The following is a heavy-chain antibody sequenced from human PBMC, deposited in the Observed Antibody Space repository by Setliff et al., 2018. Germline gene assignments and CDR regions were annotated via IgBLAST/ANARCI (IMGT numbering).Heavy chain of an antibody. CDR3: ASLGSYPTRADY. D-gene: IGHD1-26*01. Sequence: SGGSLRLSCAASGFTVSSNYMSWVRQAPGKGLEWVSVIYSGGSTYYADSVKGRFTISRDNSKNTLYFQMNSLRAEDTAVYYCASLGSYPTRADYWGQGTLVTVSS. CDR2: IYSGGST. J-gene: IGHJ4*02. V-gene: IGHV3-66*02. CDR1: GFTVSSNY.